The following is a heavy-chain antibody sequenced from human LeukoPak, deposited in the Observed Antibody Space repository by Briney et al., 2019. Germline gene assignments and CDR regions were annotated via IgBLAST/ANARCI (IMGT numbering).Heavy chain of an antibody. CDR2: TIGSGRRT. V-gene: IGHV3-23*01. CDR3: AKQGYCSGGTCYRGAFDI. D-gene: IGHD2-15*01. Sequence: PGGSLRLSCAASGFTVSSNYMIWVRQAPGKGLEWVSATIGSGRRTYYADSVKGRFTISRDNSKNTLYLQMNSLRAEDTAVYYCAKQGYCSGGTCYRGAFDIWGQGTMVTVSS. CDR1: GFTVSSNY. J-gene: IGHJ3*02.